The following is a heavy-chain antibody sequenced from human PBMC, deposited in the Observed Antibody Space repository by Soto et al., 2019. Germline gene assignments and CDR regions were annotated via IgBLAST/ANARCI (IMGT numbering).Heavy chain of an antibody. J-gene: IGHJ4*02. CDR1: GYSFSNYW. CDR2: IFPADSGT. CDR3: ASSVVVPSTTNYFDY. Sequence: PGESLKISCKGSGYSFSNYWIAWVRQMPGKGLEWMGIIFPADSGTKYSPSFQGQVTISADKSISTAYLQWSSLKASDTAMYYCASSVVVPSTTNYFDYWGQGSLVTVSS. D-gene: IGHD2-15*01. V-gene: IGHV5-51*01.